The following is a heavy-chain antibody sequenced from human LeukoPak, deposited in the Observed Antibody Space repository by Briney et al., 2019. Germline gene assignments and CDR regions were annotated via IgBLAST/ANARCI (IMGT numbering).Heavy chain of an antibody. CDR1: GLTFSSYD. CDR2: IGATGDT. CDR3: VLGAYWNDDKNAFHI. Sequence: GGSLRLSCAASGLTFSSYDMHWVRQPPGEGLEWVSSIGATGDTYYAGSVKGRFIITRENAKKSLYLQMSSLRAEDTAVYFCVLGAYWNDDKNAFHIWGPGTMVTVSP. J-gene: IGHJ3*02. D-gene: IGHD1-1*01. V-gene: IGHV3-13*01.